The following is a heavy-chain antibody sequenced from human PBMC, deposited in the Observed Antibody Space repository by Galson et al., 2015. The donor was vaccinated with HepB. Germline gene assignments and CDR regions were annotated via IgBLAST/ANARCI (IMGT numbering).Heavy chain of an antibody. V-gene: IGHV1-46*01. CDR3: SRPSGDFWSVFGGRNLSYSMDV. CDR2: INPSGDNK. J-gene: IGHJ6*03. CDR1: GSILSSFH. Sequence: SVKVSCKVSGSILSSFHLNWVRQAPGQGLEWVGMINPSGDNKNSSQKFQGRLTMTRDMSTSSFYLELTRLKSEDTAVYYWSRPSGDFWSVFGGRNLSYSMDVWGKGTTVTVCS. D-gene: IGHD3-3*01.